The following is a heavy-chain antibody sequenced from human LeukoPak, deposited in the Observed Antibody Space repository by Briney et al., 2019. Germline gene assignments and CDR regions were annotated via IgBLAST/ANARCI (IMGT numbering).Heavy chain of an antibody. Sequence: GGSLRLSCVASGFSFSSYWMSWVRQAPGKGPEWVASIKQDGSEKFYVDSVKGRFTISKDNAKNSLYLQMNSLRAEDTAVYYCAREDHSKYEYWGQGTLVIVSS. CDR1: GFSFSSYW. CDR3: AREDHSKYEY. J-gene: IGHJ4*02. CDR2: IKQDGSEK. D-gene: IGHD4-11*01. V-gene: IGHV3-7*01.